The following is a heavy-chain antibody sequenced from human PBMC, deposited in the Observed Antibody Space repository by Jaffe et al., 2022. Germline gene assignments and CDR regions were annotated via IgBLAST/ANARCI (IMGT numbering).Heavy chain of an antibody. CDR1: GFTFSSYS. J-gene: IGHJ5*02. D-gene: IGHD2-2*01. CDR3: ARDPSPSNWFDP. V-gene: IGHV3-21*01. Sequence: EVQLVESGGGLVKPGGSLRLSCAASGFTFSSYSMNWVRQAPGKGLEWVSSISSSSSYIYYADSVKGRFTISRDNAKNSLYLQMNSLRAEDTAVYYCARDPSPSNWFDPWGQGTLVTVSS. CDR2: ISSSSSYI.